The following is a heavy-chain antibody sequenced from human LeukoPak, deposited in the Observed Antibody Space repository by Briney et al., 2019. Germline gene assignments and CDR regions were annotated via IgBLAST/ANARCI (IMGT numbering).Heavy chain of an antibody. CDR3: ARDGYFDRVYYYGMDV. J-gene: IGHJ6*02. V-gene: IGHV1-18*01. CDR2: ISAYSGNT. CDR1: GYTFTSYG. D-gene: IGHD3-9*01. Sequence: ASVKVSCKASGYTFTSYGISWVRQAPGQGLEWMGWISAYSGNTNYAQKLQGRVTMTTDTSTSTAYMELRSLRSDDTAVYYCARDGYFDRVYYYGMDVWGQGTTVTVSS.